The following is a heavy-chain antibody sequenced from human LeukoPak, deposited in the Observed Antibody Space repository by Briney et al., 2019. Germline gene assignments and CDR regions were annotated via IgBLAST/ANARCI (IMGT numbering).Heavy chain of an antibody. V-gene: IGHV3-23*01. Sequence: GGSLRLSCAASGFTFSSYAMSWVRQAPGKGLEWVSTISNSDYSTYYADSVKGRFTISRDNSKNTLYLQMNSLRAEDTAVYYCAKGRRPGYSYGRDLDHWGQGTLVTVSS. CDR1: GFTFSSYA. J-gene: IGHJ4*02. CDR2: ISNSDYST. D-gene: IGHD5-18*01. CDR3: AKGRRPGYSYGRDLDH.